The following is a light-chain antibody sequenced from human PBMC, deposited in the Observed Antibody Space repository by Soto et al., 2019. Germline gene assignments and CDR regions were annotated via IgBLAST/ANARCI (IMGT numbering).Light chain of an antibody. Sequence: SVFTTSPAPLSLSPGERATPPFRASQSVSSYLAWYQQKPGQAPRLLIYDASNRATGIPARFSGSGSGTDFTLTISSLEPEDFAVYYCQQRSNWLAFGGGTKVDIK. V-gene: IGKV3-11*01. CDR2: DAS. CDR1: QSVSSY. J-gene: IGKJ4*01. CDR3: QQRSNWLA.